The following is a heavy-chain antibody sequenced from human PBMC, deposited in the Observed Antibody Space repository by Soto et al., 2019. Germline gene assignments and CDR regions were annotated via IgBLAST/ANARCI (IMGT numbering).Heavy chain of an antibody. J-gene: IGHJ4*02. Sequence: GSLRLSCAASGFTFSSYAMSWVRQAPGKGLEWVSAISGSGGSTYYADSVKGRFTISRDNSKNTLYLQMNSLRAEDTAVYYCAKDLHSGSYYSGHDYWGQGTLVTVSS. D-gene: IGHD1-26*01. CDR2: ISGSGGST. CDR1: GFTFSSYA. V-gene: IGHV3-23*01. CDR3: AKDLHSGSYYSGHDY.